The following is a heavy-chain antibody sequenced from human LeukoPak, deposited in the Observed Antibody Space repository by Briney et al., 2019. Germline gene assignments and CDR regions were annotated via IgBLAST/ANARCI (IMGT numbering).Heavy chain of an antibody. J-gene: IGHJ4*02. CDR2: ISYDGSNK. CDR1: GYTFTSYA. CDR3: ARGLLFYYDILTGSPAYFDY. D-gene: IGHD3-9*01. V-gene: IGHV3-30-3*01. Sequence: SCKASGYTFTSYAMHWVRQAPGKGLEWVAVISYDGSNKYYADSVKGRFTISRDNSKNTLYLQMNSLRAEDTAVYYCARGLLFYYDILTGSPAYFDYWGQGTLVTVSS.